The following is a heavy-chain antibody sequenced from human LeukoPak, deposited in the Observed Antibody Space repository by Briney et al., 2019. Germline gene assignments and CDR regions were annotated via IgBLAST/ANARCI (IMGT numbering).Heavy chain of an antibody. CDR1: GDSISNHY. CDR3: ARGRGSLYYFDY. V-gene: IGHV4-59*11. CDR2: IYYSGST. D-gene: IGHD3-10*01. Sequence: SETLSLTCSVSGDSISNHYWSWIRQPPGKGLEWIGYIYYSGSTNYNPSLKSRVTISVDTSKNQFSLKLSSVTAADTAVYYCARGRGSLYYFDYWGQGTLVTVSS. J-gene: IGHJ4*02.